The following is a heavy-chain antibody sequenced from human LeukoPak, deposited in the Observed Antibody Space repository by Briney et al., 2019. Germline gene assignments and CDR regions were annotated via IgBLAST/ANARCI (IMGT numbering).Heavy chain of an antibody. J-gene: IGHJ5*02. D-gene: IGHD2-21*02. CDR3: ARGDMATP. Sequence: ASMKVSCKASGYTFTGYLMHWVRQAPGQGLEWMGWINPYSGATLYAQTFQGRVTITRDTSISTAYMELSRLRFDDTAVYYCARGDMATPWGQGAQVTVSS. CDR1: GYTFTGYL. V-gene: IGHV1-2*02. CDR2: INPYSGAT.